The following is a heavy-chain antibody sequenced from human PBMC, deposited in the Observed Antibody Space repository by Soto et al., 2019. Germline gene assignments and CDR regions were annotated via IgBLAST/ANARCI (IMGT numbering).Heavy chain of an antibody. Sequence: RASVKVSCKASGYTFTSYYMHWVRQAPGQGLEWMGIIDPSGGSTSYAQKFQGRVTMTRDTSTSTVYMELSSLRSEDTAIYYCARVSVPAAIRSGFDYWGQGTLVTVSS. CDR2: IDPSGGST. J-gene: IGHJ4*02. V-gene: IGHV1-46*01. CDR1: GYTFTSYY. CDR3: ARVSVPAAIRSGFDY. D-gene: IGHD2-2*02.